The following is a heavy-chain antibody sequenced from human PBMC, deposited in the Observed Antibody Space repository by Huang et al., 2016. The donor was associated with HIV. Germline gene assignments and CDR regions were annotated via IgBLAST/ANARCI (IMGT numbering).Heavy chain of an antibody. J-gene: IGHJ4*02. CDR2: GYQSGST. CDR3: ASQHIGAAATWF. Sequence: QLQLQESGPGQVKPSETLSLTCTVSGDFISSTNYYWGWIRQSPGKGLEWVGSGYQSGSTNYNPSLKSRVPLSVDTSRNQFSLRLNSVTAADTAVYYCASQHIGAAATWFWGRGTQVAVSS. V-gene: IGHV4-39*01. D-gene: IGHD6-13*01. CDR1: GDFISSTNYY.